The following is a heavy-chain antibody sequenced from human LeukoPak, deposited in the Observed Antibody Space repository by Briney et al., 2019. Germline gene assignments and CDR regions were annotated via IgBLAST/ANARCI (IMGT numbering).Heavy chain of an antibody. D-gene: IGHD6-6*01. V-gene: IGHV4-34*01. J-gene: IGHJ4*02. CDR3: ARRGAARPCDY. CDR1: GGSFSGYY. Sequence: SETLSLTCAVYGGSFSGYYWSWIRQPPGKGLEWIGEINHSGSTNYNPSLKSRVTISVDTSKNQFSLKLSSVTAADTAVYYCARRGAARPCDYWGQGTLVTVSS. CDR2: INHSGST.